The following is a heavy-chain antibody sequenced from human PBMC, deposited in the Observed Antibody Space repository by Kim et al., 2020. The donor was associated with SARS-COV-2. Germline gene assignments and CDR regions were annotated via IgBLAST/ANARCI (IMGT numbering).Heavy chain of an antibody. Sequence: SETPSLTCTVSGGSISSGGYYWSWIRQHPGKGLEWIGYIYYSGSTYYNPSLKSRVTISVDTSKNQFSLKLSSVTAADTAVYYCARARKDIVLVVYVMGAFDIWGQGTMVTVSS. CDR2: IYYSGST. V-gene: IGHV4-31*03. J-gene: IGHJ3*02. CDR3: ARARKDIVLVVYVMGAFDI. D-gene: IGHD2-8*02. CDR1: GGSISSGGYY.